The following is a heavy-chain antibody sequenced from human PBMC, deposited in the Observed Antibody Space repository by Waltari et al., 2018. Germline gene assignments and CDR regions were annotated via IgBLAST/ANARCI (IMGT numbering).Heavy chain of an antibody. CDR3: AKDISRYYDSNGYFDY. J-gene: IGHJ4*02. Sequence: EVQLVESGGGLVQPGRSLRLSCAASGFTFADYAMHWVRQAPGKGLEWVSGISWNSGSIGYADSVKGRFTISRDNAKNSLYLQMNSLRAEDMALYYCAKDISRYYDSNGYFDYWGQGTLVTVSS. D-gene: IGHD3-22*01. CDR1: GFTFADYA. V-gene: IGHV3-9*03. CDR2: ISWNSGSI.